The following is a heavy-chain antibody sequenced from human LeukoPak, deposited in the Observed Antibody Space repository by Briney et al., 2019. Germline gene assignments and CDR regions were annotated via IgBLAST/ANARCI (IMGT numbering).Heavy chain of an antibody. CDR2: IGTNGIST. J-gene: IGHJ4*02. CDR3: VKGQEVVYTPTFDY. Sequence: GGSLRLSCSTSGFTFRSYAIHWVRQAPGKGLEYISSIGTNGISTYYADSVRGRFTISRDNSRNTLYLQMGNLRPDDTAVYYCVKGQEVVYTPTFDYWGQGTLVTVSS. CDR1: GFTFRSYA. V-gene: IGHV3-64D*09. D-gene: IGHD2-8*02.